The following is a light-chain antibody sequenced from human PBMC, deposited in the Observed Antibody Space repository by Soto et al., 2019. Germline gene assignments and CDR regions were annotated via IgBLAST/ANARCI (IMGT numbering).Light chain of an antibody. J-gene: IGKJ1*01. CDR3: LQDYYYPLT. V-gene: IGKV1-6*01. Sequence: AIQVTQSPSSLPASVGDRVTITCRASQGIGNDLGWYQQKPGKAPKLLIFAASSLQSGVPSRFSGSGSGTDFTLIISSLQPEDFATYYCLQDYYYPLTFGQGTKVEIK. CDR1: QGIGND. CDR2: AAS.